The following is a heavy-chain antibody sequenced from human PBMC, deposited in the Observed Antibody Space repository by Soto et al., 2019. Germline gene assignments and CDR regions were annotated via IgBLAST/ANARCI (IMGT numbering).Heavy chain of an antibody. CDR2: IIPIFGTA. D-gene: IGHD2-2*01. CDR3: ARVQSGSTREAFDI. J-gene: IGHJ3*02. Sequence: SVKPSSKDSRVTYSSKSISWLHQSTGQGLEWMGGIIPIFGTANYAQKFQGRVTITADESTSTAYMELSSLRSEDTAVYYCARVQSGSTREAFDIWGEGTMVTVSS. CDR1: RVTYSSKS. V-gene: IGHV1-69*13.